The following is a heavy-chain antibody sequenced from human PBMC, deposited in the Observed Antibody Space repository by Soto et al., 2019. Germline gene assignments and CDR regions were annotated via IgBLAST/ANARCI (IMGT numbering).Heavy chain of an antibody. D-gene: IGHD3-9*01. CDR1: GFTFSSYG. V-gene: IGHV3-30*18. CDR3: AKADILDKNQDY. CDR2: ISYDGSNK. Sequence: LRLSCAASGFTFSSYGMHWVRQAPGKGLEWVAVISYDGSNKYYADSVKGRFTISRDNSKNTLYLQMNSLRAEDTAVYYCAKADILDKNQDYWGQGTLVTVSS. J-gene: IGHJ4*02.